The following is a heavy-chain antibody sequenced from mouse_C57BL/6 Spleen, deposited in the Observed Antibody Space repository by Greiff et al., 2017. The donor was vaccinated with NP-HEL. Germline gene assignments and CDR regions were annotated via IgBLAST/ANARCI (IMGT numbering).Heavy chain of an antibody. CDR3: ARRSHFDV. V-gene: IGHV5-17*01. CDR2: IGSVSTTI. Sequence: DVMLVESGGGLVKPGGSLKLSCAASGFTFSNYGMHWVRQAPEKGLEWVAYIGSVSTTIYYADTVKGRFTISRDNAKNTLFLQMTSLRSEDTAMYYCARRSHFDVWGTGTTVTVSS. J-gene: IGHJ1*03. CDR1: GFTFSNYG.